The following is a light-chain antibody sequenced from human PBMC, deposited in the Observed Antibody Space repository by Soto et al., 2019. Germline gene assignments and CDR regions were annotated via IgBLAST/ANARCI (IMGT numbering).Light chain of an antibody. Sequence: QSVLTQPPSVSGAPGQRVTISCTGSSSNIGAGYDVHWYQQLPGTAPKLLIYGNSNRPSGVPDRFSGSKSGTSASLAITGLQAXXXXXYYCQSYDSSLSGSYVFGTGTKVTVL. J-gene: IGLJ1*01. CDR2: GNS. CDR1: SSNIGAGYD. V-gene: IGLV1-40*01. CDR3: QSYDSSLSGSYV.